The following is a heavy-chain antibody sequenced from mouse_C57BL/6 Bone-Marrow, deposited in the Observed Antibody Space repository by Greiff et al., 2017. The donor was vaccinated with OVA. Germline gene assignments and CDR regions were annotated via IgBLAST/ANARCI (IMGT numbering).Heavy chain of an antibody. D-gene: IGHD1-1*01. V-gene: IGHV1-66*01. Sequence: VQLQQSGPELVKPGASVKISCKASGYSFTSYYIHWVKQRHGQGLEWIGWIYPGSGNTKYNEKFKGKATLTADTSSSTAYMQLSSLTSEDSAVYYCAPHYYGSPYFDYWGQGTTLTVSS. CDR2: IYPGSGNT. CDR3: APHYYGSPYFDY. CDR1: GYSFTSYY. J-gene: IGHJ2*01.